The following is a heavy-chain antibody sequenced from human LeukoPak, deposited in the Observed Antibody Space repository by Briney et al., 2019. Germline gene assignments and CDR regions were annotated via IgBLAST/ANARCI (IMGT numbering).Heavy chain of an antibody. V-gene: IGHV3-30-3*01. D-gene: IGHD2/OR15-2a*01. J-gene: IGHJ6*04. CDR2: ISYDGSNK. Sequence: PGGSLRLSCAASGFTFSSYAMHWVRQAPGKGLEWVAVISYDGSNKYYADSVKGRFTISRDNSKNTLYLQMNSLRAEDTAVYYCARDVNMDVWGKGTTVTVSS. CDR1: GFTFSSYA. CDR3: ARDVNMDV.